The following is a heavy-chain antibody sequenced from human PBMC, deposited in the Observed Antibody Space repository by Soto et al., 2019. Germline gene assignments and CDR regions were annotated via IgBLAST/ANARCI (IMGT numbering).Heavy chain of an antibody. Sequence: GASVKVSCKASGYTFTGYYMHWVRQAPGQGLEWMGWINPNSGGTNYAQKFQGWVTMTRDTPISTAYMELSRLRSDDTAVYYCAREYGDYVRNYYYYGMDVWGQGTTVTVSS. V-gene: IGHV1-2*04. CDR2: INPNSGGT. CDR3: AREYGDYVRNYYYYGMDV. CDR1: GYTFTGYY. J-gene: IGHJ6*02. D-gene: IGHD4-17*01.